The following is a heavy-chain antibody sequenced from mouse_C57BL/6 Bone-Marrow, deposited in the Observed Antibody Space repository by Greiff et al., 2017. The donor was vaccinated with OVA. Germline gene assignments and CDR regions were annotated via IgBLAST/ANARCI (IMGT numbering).Heavy chain of an antibody. Sequence: VQLQQPGAELVRPGSSVKLSCKASGYTFTSYWMDWVKQRPGQGLEWIGNIYPSDSETHYNQKFKDKATLTVDKSSSTAYMQLSSLTSEDSAVYYCARHGSSSAWFAYWGQGTLVTVSA. D-gene: IGHD1-1*01. CDR2: IYPSDSET. CDR3: ARHGSSSAWFAY. CDR1: GYTFTSYW. J-gene: IGHJ3*01. V-gene: IGHV1-61*01.